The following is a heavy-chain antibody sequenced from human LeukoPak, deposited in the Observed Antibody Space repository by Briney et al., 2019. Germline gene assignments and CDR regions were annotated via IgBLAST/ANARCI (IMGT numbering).Heavy chain of an antibody. J-gene: IGHJ4*02. CDR3: TTRYDFWSGYTTDY. Sequence: PGGSLRLSCAASGFTFSNAWMSWVRQAPGKGLEWVGRIKSKTNGRTTDYAAPVKGRFTISRDESKNTLYLQMNSLKTEDTAVYYCTTRYDFWSGYTTDYWGQGTLVTVSS. CDR1: GFTFSNAW. D-gene: IGHD3-3*01. CDR2: IKSKTNGRTT. V-gene: IGHV3-15*01.